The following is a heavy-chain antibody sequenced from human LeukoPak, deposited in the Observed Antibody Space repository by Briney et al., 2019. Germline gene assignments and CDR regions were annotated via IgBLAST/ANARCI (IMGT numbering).Heavy chain of an antibody. Sequence: ASVKVSCKASGYIFVDYFLHWVRQAPGQGLEWMGIIDANGGGTRYAQMFEGRVTMTRDVSTRTVYMELSSLTSEDTALYYWARGRAVGEVPLPDYWGRGTLVTVSS. CDR3: ARGRAVGEVPLPDY. CDR2: IDANGGGT. D-gene: IGHD1-26*01. CDR1: GYIFVDYF. J-gene: IGHJ4*02. V-gene: IGHV1-46*01.